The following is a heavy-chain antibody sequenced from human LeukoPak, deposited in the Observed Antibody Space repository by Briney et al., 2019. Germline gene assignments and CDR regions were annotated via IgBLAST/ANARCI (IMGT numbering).Heavy chain of an antibody. CDR2: INPNSGGT. J-gene: IGHJ5*02. Sequence: ASVKVSCKASGYTFTSYYMHWVRQAPGQGLEWMGWINPNSGGTNYAQKFQGRVTMTRDTSISTAYMELSRLRSDDTAVYYCARNQYSGDWFDPWGQGTLVTVSS. CDR3: ARNQYSGDWFDP. D-gene: IGHD2-21*01. V-gene: IGHV1-2*02. CDR1: GYTFTSYY.